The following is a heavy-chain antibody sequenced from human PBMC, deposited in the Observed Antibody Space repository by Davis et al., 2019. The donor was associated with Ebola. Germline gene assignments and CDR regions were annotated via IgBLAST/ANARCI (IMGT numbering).Heavy chain of an antibody. CDR3: TTNPGITITFGEVVHYYGMDV. D-gene: IGHD3-16*01. V-gene: IGHV3-15*01. Sequence: GESLKISCVASGFTFSNAWMAWVRQAPGKGLEWVGHIKTKADGGTADYAAPVKGRFTISRDDSTTTLYLQMNSLRSEDTAVYYCTTNPGITITFGEVVHYYGMDVWGQGTTVTVSS. J-gene: IGHJ6*02. CDR2: IKTKADGGTA. CDR1: GFTFSNAW.